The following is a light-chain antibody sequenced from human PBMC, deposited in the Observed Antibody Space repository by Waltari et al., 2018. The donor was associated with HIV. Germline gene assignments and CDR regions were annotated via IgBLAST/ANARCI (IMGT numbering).Light chain of an antibody. CDR2: DVS. CDR3: CSYAGSYIWV. Sequence: QSALTPPRSVSGSPGQSVTISCTETRSDVGGYNYASWYQQHPGKAPKVMIYDVSKRPSGVPDRFSGSKSGNTASLTISGLQAEDEADYYCCSYAGSYIWVFGGGTKLTVL. J-gene: IGLJ3*02. V-gene: IGLV2-11*01. CDR1: RSDVGGYNY.